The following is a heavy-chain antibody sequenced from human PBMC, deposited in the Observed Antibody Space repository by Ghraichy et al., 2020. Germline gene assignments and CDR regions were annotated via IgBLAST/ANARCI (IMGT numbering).Heavy chain of an antibody. CDR2: INSDGSST. V-gene: IGHV3-74*01. D-gene: IGHD2-2*01. CDR3: ASEDVAVVPPCSVMDV. Sequence: GGSLRFSCAASGFTFSSNWMHWVRQAPGKGLVWVSRINSDGSSTNYADSVKGRFTISRDNAKNMLYLQMNSLRPEDTAVYYCASEDVAVVPPCSVMDVWGKGTTVTVSS. J-gene: IGHJ6*04. CDR1: GFTFSSNW.